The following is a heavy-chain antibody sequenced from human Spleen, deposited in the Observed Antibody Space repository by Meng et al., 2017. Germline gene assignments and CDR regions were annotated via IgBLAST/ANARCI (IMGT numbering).Heavy chain of an antibody. J-gene: IGHJ4*02. Sequence: VQLGELGAEVKKPGSSVKVSCKASGGTFSTYIINWVRQAPGQGLEWVGGIVPIFGTPDYAQKFRGRVTITADKSTSTAYMELSSLRSEDTAMYYCASRDDFLTGADYWGQGSLVTAPQ. CDR3: ASRDDFLTGADY. CDR2: IVPIFGTP. CDR1: GGTFSTYI. D-gene: IGHD3-9*01. V-gene: IGHV1-69*06.